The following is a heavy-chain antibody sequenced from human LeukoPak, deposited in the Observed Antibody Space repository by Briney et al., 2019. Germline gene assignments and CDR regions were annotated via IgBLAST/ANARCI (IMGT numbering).Heavy chain of an antibody. CDR2: INPSGGST. CDR3: ATEQWLVLY. Sequence: ASVKVSCKASGYTFTSYYMHWVRQAPGQGLEWMGIINPSGGSTSYAQKLQGRATMTRNTSTSTVYMELSSLRSEDTAVYYCATEQWLVLYWGQGTLVTVSS. V-gene: IGHV1-46*01. J-gene: IGHJ4*02. CDR1: GYTFTSYY. D-gene: IGHD6-19*01.